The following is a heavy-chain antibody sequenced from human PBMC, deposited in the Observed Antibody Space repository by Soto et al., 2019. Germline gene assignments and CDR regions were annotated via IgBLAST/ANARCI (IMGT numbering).Heavy chain of an antibody. CDR3: ARWFYYMDV. D-gene: IGHD3-10*01. CDR2: ISYDGSNK. CDR1: GFTFSSYG. J-gene: IGHJ6*03. V-gene: IGHV3-30*03. Sequence: GGSLRLSCAASGFTFSSYGMHWVRQAPGKGLEWVAVISYDGSNKYYADSVKGRFTISRDNSKNTLYLQMNSLRAEDTAVYYCARWFYYMDVWGKGTTVTVSS.